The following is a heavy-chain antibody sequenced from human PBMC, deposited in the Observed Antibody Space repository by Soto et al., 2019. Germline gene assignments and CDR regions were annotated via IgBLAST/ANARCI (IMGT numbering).Heavy chain of an antibody. CDR2: IYYSGST. V-gene: IGHV4-31*03. CDR3: ARDLIASESYYYYGMDV. CDR1: GGSMSSGGYY. Sequence: SETLSLTCTVSGGSMSSGGYYWSWIRQHPGKGLEWIGYIYYSGSTYYNPSLKSRVTISVDTSKNQFSLKLSSVTAADTAVYYCARDLIASESYYYYGMDVWGRGTTVTVSS. D-gene: IGHD3-16*01. J-gene: IGHJ6*02.